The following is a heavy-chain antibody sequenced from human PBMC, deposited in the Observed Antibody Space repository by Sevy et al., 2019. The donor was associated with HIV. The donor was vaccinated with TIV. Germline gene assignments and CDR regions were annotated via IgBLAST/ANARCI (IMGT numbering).Heavy chain of an antibody. J-gene: IGHJ4*02. CDR3: AREGCSKPHDY. CDR2: LSFGCGKI. D-gene: IGHD2-2*01. CDR1: GFAFHEYS. Sequence: GGSLRLSCAASGFAFHEYSMSWIRQAPGKGLEWVATLSFGCGKINYADSVKGRFTISRDNSKNTLYLQMNSLRAEDTALYYCAREGCSKPHDYWGQGTLVTVSS. V-gene: IGHV3-23*01.